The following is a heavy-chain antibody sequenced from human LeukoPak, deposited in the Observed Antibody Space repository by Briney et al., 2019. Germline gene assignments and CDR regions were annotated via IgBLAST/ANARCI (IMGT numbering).Heavy chain of an antibody. D-gene: IGHD3-10*01. J-gene: IGHJ3*02. CDR3: ATAGEFSGSSPLGVFDI. V-gene: IGHV4-59*07. CDR1: VGFISHYF. CDR2: MFYSGST. Sequence: SDTLSLICTVSVGFISHYFFTWIRQPTGKALEWVGYMFYSGSTNYNPSLNNRVTMSIDTSKSQFSLNLYFVTAADTALYYCATAGEFSGSSPLGVFDIWGQGAMVTVSS.